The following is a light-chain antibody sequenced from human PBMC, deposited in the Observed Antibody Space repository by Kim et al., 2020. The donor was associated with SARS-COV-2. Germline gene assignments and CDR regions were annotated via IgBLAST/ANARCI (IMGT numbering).Light chain of an antibody. CDR2: DAS. CDR3: QQYDNLSA. CDR1: QDISNY. V-gene: IGKV1-33*01. J-gene: IGKJ4*01. Sequence: DIQMTQSPSSLSASVGDRVTITCQASQDISNYLNWYQQKPGKAPKLLIYDASNLETGVPSRFSGSGSGTDFTFTISSLQPEDIATSYCQQYDNLSAFGGGTKLDIK.